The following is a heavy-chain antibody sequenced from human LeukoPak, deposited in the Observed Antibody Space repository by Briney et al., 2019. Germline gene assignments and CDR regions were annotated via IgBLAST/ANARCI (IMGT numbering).Heavy chain of an antibody. CDR1: GLPSADFA. V-gene: IGHV3-43*02. J-gene: IGHJ4*02. Sequence: PGGSLRLSCVASGLPSADFAMHWVRQAPGKGLEWVSLISGDGVSTFYADSAKGRFSISRDNSKNSLSLEMNSLRTEDTAMYYCARESGKFDYWGQGTLVAVSS. CDR3: ARESGKFDY. CDR2: ISGDGVST.